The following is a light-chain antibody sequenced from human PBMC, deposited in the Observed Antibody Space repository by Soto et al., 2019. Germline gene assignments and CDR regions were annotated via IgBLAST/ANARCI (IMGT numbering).Light chain of an antibody. Sequence: DIQMTQSPSAMSASVGDRVTITCRASQGISHYLTWFQQKPGKVPKRLIYDASSLQSGVPSRFSDNGSGTEFTLTIISLQPEDSATYCCLQHNNYPWTFGHGTRVEIK. CDR1: QGISHY. V-gene: IGKV1-17*03. J-gene: IGKJ1*01. CDR3: LQHNNYPWT. CDR2: DAS.